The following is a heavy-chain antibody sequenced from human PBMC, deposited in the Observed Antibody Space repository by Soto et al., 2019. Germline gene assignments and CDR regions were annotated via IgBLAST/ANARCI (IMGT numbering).Heavy chain of an antibody. V-gene: IGHV1-18*01. Sequence: XSVKVSCKASVYSFTAYSLSWVRQAPGQGLEWMGWISGNDGNTNYAQKLQGRVTMTTDTSASTAYMEVRSLRSDDTAVYFCARQKGINNYYGMDVWGHGTTVTVSS. CDR2: ISGNDGNT. CDR1: VYSFTAYS. J-gene: IGHJ6*02. D-gene: IGHD3-10*01. CDR3: ARQKGINNYYGMDV.